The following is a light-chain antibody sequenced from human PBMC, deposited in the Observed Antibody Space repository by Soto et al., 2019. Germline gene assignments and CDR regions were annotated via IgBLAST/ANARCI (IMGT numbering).Light chain of an antibody. V-gene: IGKV3-11*01. CDR2: DAS. CDR1: QSISSF. J-gene: IGKJ2*01. Sequence: ETVLTQSPATMSLSPGESATLSCRASQSISSFLAWYQHKPGQAPRLLIYDASNRATGIPARFSGSGSETDFTLTISNLEPEDFAVYYCQHRSSWPRTFGQGTRLEIK. CDR3: QHRSSWPRT.